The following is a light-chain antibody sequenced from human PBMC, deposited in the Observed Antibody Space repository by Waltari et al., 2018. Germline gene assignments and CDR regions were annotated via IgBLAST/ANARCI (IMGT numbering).Light chain of an antibody. Sequence: SVLPQPPSASGTPGPRVPISCSGSSSNIGSNSVTWYQQLPGTAPKLLIHNNHQRPSGVPDRFSGSKSGTSASLAISGLQSEDEADYYCAAWDDSLNGIFGGGTKLTVL. CDR1: SSNIGSNS. J-gene: IGLJ2*01. CDR2: NNH. CDR3: AAWDDSLNGI. V-gene: IGLV1-44*01.